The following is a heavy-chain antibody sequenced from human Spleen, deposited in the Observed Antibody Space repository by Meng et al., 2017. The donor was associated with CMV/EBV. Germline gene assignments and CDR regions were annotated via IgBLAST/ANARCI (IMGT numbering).Heavy chain of an antibody. V-gene: IGHV1-2*02. Sequence: ASVKVSCKASGDTFTGYYIQWIRQAPGQGPEWMGWINPNSGYTYYAQKFQGRVTMTRDTSIRTAYVEISGLTSDDTALYYCARVWCSSTSCYKESGMDVWGQGTTVTVSS. CDR1: GDTFTGYY. J-gene: IGHJ6*02. CDR3: ARVWCSSTSCYKESGMDV. CDR2: INPNSGYT. D-gene: IGHD2-2*02.